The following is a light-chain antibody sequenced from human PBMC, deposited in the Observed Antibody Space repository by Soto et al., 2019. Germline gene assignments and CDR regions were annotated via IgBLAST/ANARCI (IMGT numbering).Light chain of an antibody. CDR3: QPYGSSPRT. V-gene: IGKV3-20*01. CDR2: GAS. CDR1: QSVSSSY. Sequence: EIVLTQSPGTLSLSPGERATLSCRASQSVSSSYLAWYQQKPGQAPRLLIYGASSRATGIPDRFSGSGSGTDFTLTISRLESEDFAVYYCQPYGSSPRTFGPGTKVDIK. J-gene: IGKJ3*01.